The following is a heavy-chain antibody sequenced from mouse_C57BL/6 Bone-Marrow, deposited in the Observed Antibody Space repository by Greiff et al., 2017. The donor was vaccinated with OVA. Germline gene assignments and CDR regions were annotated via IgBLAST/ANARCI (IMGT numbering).Heavy chain of an antibody. CDR2: IWSDGST. J-gene: IGHJ3*01. D-gene: IGHD2-10*02. CDR1: GFSLTSSG. V-gene: IGHV2-6-1*01. Sequence: VKVVESGPGLVAPSQSLSITCTVSGFSLTSSGVHWVRQPPGQGLEWLVVIWSDGSTTYNSAHKTRLSISKDNSKSQVFLKMNSLQTDDTAMYYCARHEYIAYWGQGTLVTVSA. CDR3: ARHEYIAY.